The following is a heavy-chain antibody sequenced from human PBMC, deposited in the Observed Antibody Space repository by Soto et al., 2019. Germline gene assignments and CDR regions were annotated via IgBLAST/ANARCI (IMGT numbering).Heavy chain of an antibody. Sequence: PSETLSLTCPVSGGSVSSGSYYWSWIRQPPGKGLEWIGYIYYSGSTNYNPSLKSRVTISVDTSKNQFSLKLSSVTAADTAVYYCARDGQGYSYGYGQYNWFDPWGQGTLVTVSS. CDR1: GGSVSSGSYY. V-gene: IGHV4-61*01. D-gene: IGHD5-18*01. CDR2: IYYSGST. CDR3: ARDGQGYSYGYGQYNWFDP. J-gene: IGHJ5*02.